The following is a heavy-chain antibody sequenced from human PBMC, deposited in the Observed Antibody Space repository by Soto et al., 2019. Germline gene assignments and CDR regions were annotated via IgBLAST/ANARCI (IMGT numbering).Heavy chain of an antibody. CDR2: IYSGGRT. CDR3: ARGGSGSDWDYYGMDV. J-gene: IGHJ6*02. V-gene: IGHV3-66*01. CDR1: PLPAGKNY. D-gene: IGHD3-10*01. Sequence: EVQLVESGGGLVQPGGSRRLSCEGSPLPAGKNYMSWVGQPPGKGLGWVSVIYSGGRTYYADSVKDRFSISRDNSKSTLYLQMDNLRAGDTAVYYCARGGSGSDWDYYGMDVWGQGTTVTVSS.